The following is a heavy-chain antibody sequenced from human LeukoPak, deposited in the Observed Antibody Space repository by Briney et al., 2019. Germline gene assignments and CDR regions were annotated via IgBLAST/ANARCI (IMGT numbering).Heavy chain of an antibody. Sequence: SETLSLTCTVSGGSISSYYWSWIRQPPGKGLEWIGYIYYSGSTNYNPSLKSRVTISVDTSKNQFSLKLSSVTAADTAVYYCARVLVVVAATAIWFDPWGQGTLVTVSS. CDR2: IYYSGST. D-gene: IGHD2-15*01. CDR1: GGSISSYY. J-gene: IGHJ5*02. V-gene: IGHV4-59*01. CDR3: ARVLVVVAATAIWFDP.